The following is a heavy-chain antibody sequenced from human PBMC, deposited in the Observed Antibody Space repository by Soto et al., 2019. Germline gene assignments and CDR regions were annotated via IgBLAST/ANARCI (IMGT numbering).Heavy chain of an antibody. V-gene: IGHV1-46*01. D-gene: IGHD6-19*01. CDR3: ARGEAVETPQNDAFDI. CDR1: GYTFTSYY. CDR2: INPSGGST. Sequence: APVKVSCKASGYTFTSYYMHWVRQAPGQGLEWMGIINPSGGSTSYAQKFQGRVTMTRDTSTSTVYMELRSLRSEDTAVYYCARGEAVETPQNDAFDIWGQGTMVTVSS. J-gene: IGHJ3*02.